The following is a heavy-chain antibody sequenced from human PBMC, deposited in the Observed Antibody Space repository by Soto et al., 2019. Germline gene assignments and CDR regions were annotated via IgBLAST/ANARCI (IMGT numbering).Heavy chain of an antibody. V-gene: IGHV1-58*01. Sequence: GALVKVSCQGSVYALTGSPVDRGRQARGQRLEWIGWIVVGSGNTNYAQKFQERVTITRDMSTSTAYMELSSLRSEDTAVYYCAAEDLGATVMSSYWGQGTLVTVSS. CDR3: AAEDLGATVMSSY. CDR1: VYALTGSP. CDR2: IVVGSGNT. D-gene: IGHD1-26*01. J-gene: IGHJ1*01.